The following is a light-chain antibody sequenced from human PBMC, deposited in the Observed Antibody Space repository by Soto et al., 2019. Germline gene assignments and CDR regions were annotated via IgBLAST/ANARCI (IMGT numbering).Light chain of an antibody. V-gene: IGLV4-69*01. CDR3: QTWDAGILV. Sequence: QSVLTQSPSASASLGASVKLTCTLSSGHNNYAIAWHQQQPEKGPRYLMRLNSDGSHNKGDGIPDRFSGSSSGAERYPIISRLHSEDEADYYCQTWDAGILVFGTGTKVTVL. CDR2: LNSDGSH. J-gene: IGLJ1*01. CDR1: SGHNNYA.